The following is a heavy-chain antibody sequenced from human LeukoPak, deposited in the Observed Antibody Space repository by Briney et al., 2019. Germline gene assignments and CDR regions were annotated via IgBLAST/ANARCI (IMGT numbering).Heavy chain of an antibody. CDR1: GFTFSSYA. CDR3: AREDPGWYCSSTSCYGRAFDI. D-gene: IGHD2-2*01. Sequence: GGSLRLSCAASGFTFSSYAMSWVRQAPGKGLEWVSAISGSGGSTYYADSVKGRFTISRDNSKNTLYLQMNSLRAEDTAVYYCAREDPGWYCSSTSCYGRAFDIWGQGTMVTVSS. J-gene: IGHJ3*02. CDR2: ISGSGGST. V-gene: IGHV3-23*01.